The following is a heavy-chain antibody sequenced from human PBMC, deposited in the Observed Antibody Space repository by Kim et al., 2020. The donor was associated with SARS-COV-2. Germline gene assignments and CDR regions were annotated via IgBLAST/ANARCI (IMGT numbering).Heavy chain of an antibody. CDR3: ARLRIAVAGTLDAFDI. CDR2: IYPGDSDT. Sequence: GESLKISCKGSGYSFTSYWIGWVRQMPGKGLEWMGIIYPGDSDTRYSPSFQGQVTISADKSISTAYLQWSSLKASDTAMYYCARLRIAVAGTLDAFDIWGQGTMVTVSS. J-gene: IGHJ3*02. V-gene: IGHV5-51*01. CDR1: GYSFTSYW. D-gene: IGHD6-19*01.